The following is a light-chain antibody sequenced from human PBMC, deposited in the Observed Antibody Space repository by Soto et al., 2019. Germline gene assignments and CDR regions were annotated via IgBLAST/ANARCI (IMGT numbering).Light chain of an antibody. CDR1: RNVRRY. Sequence: DIHMTQSPSSLAASLGARVTVAXRSRRNVRRYLNWYQQHPGXPPKXXXVNXSSLQVGCPSRLSGSGSVTDFTLTINSLQPEDFANYYCQQSFSAPRTFGGGTKVDI. J-gene: IGKJ4*01. CDR2: NXS. V-gene: IGKV1-39*01. CDR3: QQSFSAPRT.